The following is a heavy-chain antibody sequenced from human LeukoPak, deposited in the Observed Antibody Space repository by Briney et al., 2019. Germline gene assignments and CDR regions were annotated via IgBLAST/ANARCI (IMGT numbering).Heavy chain of an antibody. CDR1: GFTFSSYA. CDR3: ARSQMIAVAGSPTYYFDY. J-gene: IGHJ4*02. D-gene: IGHD6-19*01. Sequence: PGGSLRLSCAASGFTFSSYAMNWVRQAPGKGLEWVSGISGSGGSTFYADSVKGRFTISRDNSKNTLYLQMNSLRAEDTAVYYCARSQMIAVAGSPTYYFDYWGQGTLVTVSS. V-gene: IGHV3-23*01. CDR2: ISGSGGST.